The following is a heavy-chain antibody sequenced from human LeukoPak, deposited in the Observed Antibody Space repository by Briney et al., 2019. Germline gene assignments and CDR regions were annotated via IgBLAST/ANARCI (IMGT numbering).Heavy chain of an antibody. Sequence: PGGSLRLSCAASGFTFSSYAMHWVRQAAGKGLEWVAIISYDGTNKYYADSVKGRFTISRDNSKNTLYMQIYSLRTEDTAVYYCARGSWRLVRGAASFEYWGQGSLATVSS. V-gene: IGHV3-30-3*01. CDR3: ARGSWRLVRGAASFEY. D-gene: IGHD3-10*01. J-gene: IGHJ4*02. CDR1: GFTFSSYA. CDR2: ISYDGTNK.